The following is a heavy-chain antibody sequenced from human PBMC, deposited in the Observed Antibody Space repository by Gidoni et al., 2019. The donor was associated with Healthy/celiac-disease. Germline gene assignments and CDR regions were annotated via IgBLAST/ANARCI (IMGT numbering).Heavy chain of an antibody. Sequence: QVQLQESGPGLVKPSETLSLTCTVSGGSISSYYWSWIRQPPGKGLEGIGYIYYSGSTNYTPSLKSRVTISVDTSKNQFSLKLSAVTAADTAVYYCARTDYDFWSGYYVGFDPWGQGTLVTVSS. V-gene: IGHV4-59*01. CDR2: IYYSGST. D-gene: IGHD3-3*01. J-gene: IGHJ5*02. CDR1: GGSISSYY. CDR3: ARTDYDFWSGYYVGFDP.